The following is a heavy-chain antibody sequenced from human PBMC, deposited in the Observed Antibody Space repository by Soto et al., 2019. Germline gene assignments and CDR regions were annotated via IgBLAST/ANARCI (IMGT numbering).Heavy chain of an antibody. D-gene: IGHD3-3*01. V-gene: IGHV4-39*01. Sequence: SETLSLTCTVSGGSISSSSYYWGWIRQPPGKGLEWIGSIYYSGSTYYNPSLKSRVTISVDTSKNQFSLKLSSVTAADTAVYYCARNLVEERFLEWAFHWWFDPWGQGTLVT. CDR3: ARNLVEERFLEWAFHWWFDP. CDR2: IYYSGST. CDR1: GGSISSSSYY. J-gene: IGHJ5*02.